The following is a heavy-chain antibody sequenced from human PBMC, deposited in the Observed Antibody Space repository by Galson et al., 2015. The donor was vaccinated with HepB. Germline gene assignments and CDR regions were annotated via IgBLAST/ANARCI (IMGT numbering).Heavy chain of an antibody. CDR2: ISYDGKNK. J-gene: IGHJ4*02. CDR3: ARVVVLSETYLGQEDLDH. V-gene: IGHV3-30*04. D-gene: IGHD3-3*01. CDR1: GFTFSSYA. Sequence: SLRLSCAASGFTFSSYAMHWVRQAPGKGLEWLSVISYDGKNKFYADTVRGRFTISRDSSKNTLYLQMDSLRPEDTALYYCARVVVLSETYLGQEDLDHWGQGTLVTVSS.